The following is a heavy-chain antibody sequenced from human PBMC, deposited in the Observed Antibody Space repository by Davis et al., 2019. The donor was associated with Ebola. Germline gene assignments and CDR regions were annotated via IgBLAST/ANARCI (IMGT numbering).Heavy chain of an antibody. CDR1: GGTFSSYA. J-gene: IGHJ6*02. V-gene: IGHV1-69*06. Sequence: SVKVSCKASGGTFSSYAISWVRQAPGQGLEWMGRIIPIFGTANYAQKFQGRVTITADKSTSTAYMELSSLRSEDTAVYYCAEEVYSRLSHVRGYYYGMDVWGQGTTVTVSS. CDR3: AEEVYSRLSHVRGYYYGMDV. D-gene: IGHD6-13*01. CDR2: IIPIFGTA.